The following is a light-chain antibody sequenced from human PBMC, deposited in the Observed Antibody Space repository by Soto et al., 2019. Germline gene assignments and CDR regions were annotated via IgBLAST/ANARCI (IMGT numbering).Light chain of an antibody. Sequence: QSALTQPPSVSAAPGQKVTISCSGSSSNIGNNYVSWYQQLPGTAPKLLIYDNNKRPSGIPDRFSGSKSGTSATLGITGLQTGDEADYYCGTGDSRLSAGSHVVFGGGSKVTVL. CDR2: DNN. V-gene: IGLV1-51*01. J-gene: IGLJ2*01. CDR1: SSNIGNNY. CDR3: GTGDSRLSAGSHVV.